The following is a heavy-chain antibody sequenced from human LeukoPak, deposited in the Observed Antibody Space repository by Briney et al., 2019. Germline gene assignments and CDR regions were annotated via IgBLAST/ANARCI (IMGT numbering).Heavy chain of an antibody. CDR2: ISSSSSYI. V-gene: IGHV3-21*01. D-gene: IGHD3-10*02. CDR3: ARVMFDSSDYMDV. J-gene: IGHJ6*03. CDR1: GFTFSSYS. Sequence: GGSLRLSCAASGFTFSSYSMNWVRQAPGKGLEWVSSISSSSSYIYYADPVKGRFTISRDNAKNSLYLQTNSLRAEDTAVYYCARVMFDSSDYMDVWGKGTTVTVSS.